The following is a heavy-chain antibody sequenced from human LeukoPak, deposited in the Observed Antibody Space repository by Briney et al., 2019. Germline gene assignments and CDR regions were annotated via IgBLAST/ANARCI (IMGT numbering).Heavy chain of an antibody. D-gene: IGHD5-24*01. CDR1: GGSTSSYY. CDR3: ARGARAGYNLEPFDN. CDR2: IYNSWTT. Sequence: KPSETLSLTCIVSGGSTSSYYWSWIRQPPGKGLEWIGFIYNSWTTNYNPSLKSRVTISEDTSKNQFSLKLSSVTAADTAVYYCARGARAGYNLEPFDNWGQGTLVTVSS. V-gene: IGHV4-59*01. J-gene: IGHJ4*02.